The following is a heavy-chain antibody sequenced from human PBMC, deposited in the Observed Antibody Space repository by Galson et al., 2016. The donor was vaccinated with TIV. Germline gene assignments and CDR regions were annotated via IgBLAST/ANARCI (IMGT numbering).Heavy chain of an antibody. CDR3: ATVIAFGGVNVYGRDYGMDV. J-gene: IGHJ6*02. Sequence: SVKVSCKASGGTFKIHSITWVRQAPGQGLEWMGGIIPVFGTANYAQSFRGRVTITADESTNTAYLQLSSLRAEDTAVYYCATVIAFGGVNVYGRDYGMDVWGQGTTVTVSS. D-gene: IGHD3-16*01. V-gene: IGHV1-69*13. CDR2: IIPVFGTA. CDR1: GGTFKIHS.